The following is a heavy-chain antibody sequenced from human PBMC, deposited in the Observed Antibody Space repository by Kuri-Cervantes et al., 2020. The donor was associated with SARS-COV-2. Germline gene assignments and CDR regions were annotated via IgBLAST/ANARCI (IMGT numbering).Heavy chain of an antibody. D-gene: IGHD1-26*01. CDR3: ASLVGATGYYYYMDV. V-gene: IGHV4-39*01. CDR1: GGSIGSGNYY. J-gene: IGHJ6*03. Sequence: GSLRLSCTVSGGSIGSGNYYWGWIRQPPGKGLEWIGSIYYSGSTYYNPSLKSRVTISVDTSKNQFSLKLSSVTAADTAVCYCASLVGATGYYYYMDVWGKGTTVTVSS. CDR2: IYYSGST.